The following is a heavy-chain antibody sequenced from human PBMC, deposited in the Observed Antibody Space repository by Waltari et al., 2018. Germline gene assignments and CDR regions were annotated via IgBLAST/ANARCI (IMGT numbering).Heavy chain of an antibody. CDR2: IYYSGST. CDR1: GGSISSSSYY. D-gene: IGHD4-17*01. V-gene: IGHV4-39*07. CDR3: ASTVTGTLDAFDI. Sequence: QLQLQESGPGLVKPSETLSLTCTVSGGSISSSSYYWGWFRQPPGKGLEWIGSIYYSGSTYYNPSLKSRVTISVDTSKNQFSLKLSSVTAADTAVYYCASTVTGTLDAFDIWGQGTMVTVSS. J-gene: IGHJ3*02.